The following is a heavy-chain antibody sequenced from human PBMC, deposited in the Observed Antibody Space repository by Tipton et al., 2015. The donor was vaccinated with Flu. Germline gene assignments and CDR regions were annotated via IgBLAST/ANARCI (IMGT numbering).Heavy chain of an antibody. Sequence: TLSLTCSVSGASISNYYWSWIRQPAGKGLEWIGRIYSSGSTNYNPSLKSRVTMSVDTSKNQFSLKLNSVAAADTAVYYCARGGYNLVYWGQGTLVTVSS. J-gene: IGHJ4*02. D-gene: IGHD5-24*01. V-gene: IGHV4-4*07. CDR2: IYSSGST. CDR3: ARGGYNLVY. CDR1: GASISNYY.